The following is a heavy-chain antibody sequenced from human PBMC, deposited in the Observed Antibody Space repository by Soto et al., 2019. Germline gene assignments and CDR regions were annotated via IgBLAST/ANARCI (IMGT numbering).Heavy chain of an antibody. V-gene: IGHV1-18*01. D-gene: IGHD3-10*01. CDR2: ISAYNGNT. Sequence: ASVKVSCKASGDTFASFGFSWVRQAPGQGLEWLGWISAYNGNTHYAQKVRDRVTLTTDTSTNTAYMELRSLTSDDTAVYYCAKDQESITNRILQYWGQGTRVTVSS. J-gene: IGHJ4*02. CDR1: GDTFASFG. CDR3: AKDQESITNRILQY.